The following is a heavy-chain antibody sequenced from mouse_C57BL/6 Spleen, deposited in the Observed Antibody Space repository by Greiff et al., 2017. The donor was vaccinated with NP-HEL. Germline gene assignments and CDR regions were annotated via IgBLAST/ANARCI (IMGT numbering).Heavy chain of an antibody. V-gene: IGHV3-6*01. Sequence: EVKLQESGPGLVKPSQSLSLTCSVTGYSITSGYYWNWIRQFPGNKLEWMGYISYDGSNNYNPSLKNRISITRDTSKNQFFLKLNSVTTEDTATYYCASGAGTDFDYWGQGTTLTVSS. CDR3: ASGAGTDFDY. J-gene: IGHJ2*01. CDR1: GYSITSGYY. D-gene: IGHD4-1*01. CDR2: ISYDGSN.